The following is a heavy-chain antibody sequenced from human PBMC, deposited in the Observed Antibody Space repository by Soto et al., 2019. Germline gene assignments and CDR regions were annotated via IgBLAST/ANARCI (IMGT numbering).Heavy chain of an antibody. CDR1: GYTFTSYY. J-gene: IGHJ4*02. CDR2: INPSGGST. V-gene: IGHV1-46*01. D-gene: IGHD6-19*01. CDR3: ARDLGSGWYPRAY. Sequence: QVQLVQSGAEVKKPGASVKVSCKASGYTFTSYYMHWVRQAPGQGLEWMGIINPSGGSTSYAQQFQGRVTMTRDTSTSTVYMELSSLRSEDTAVYYLARDLGSGWYPRAYWGEGTLVTVSS.